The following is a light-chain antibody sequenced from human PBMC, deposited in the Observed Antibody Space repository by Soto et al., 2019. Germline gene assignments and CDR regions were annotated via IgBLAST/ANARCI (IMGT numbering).Light chain of an antibody. CDR1: SSDVGGYNY. Sequence: QSVLTQPRSVSGSPGQSVTISCTGTSSDVGGYNYVSWYQQHPGKAPKLMIYDVSKRPSGVPDRFSGSKSGNTASLTISGLQAEDEADYYSYSYAGSSPYVFGTGTKVTVL. J-gene: IGLJ1*01. CDR3: YSYAGSSPYV. CDR2: DVS. V-gene: IGLV2-11*01.